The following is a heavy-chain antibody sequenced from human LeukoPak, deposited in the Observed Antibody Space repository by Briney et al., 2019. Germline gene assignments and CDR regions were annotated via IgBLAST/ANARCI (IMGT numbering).Heavy chain of an antibody. D-gene: IGHD2-15*01. CDR2: IIPILGIA. CDR1: GGTFSSYA. V-gene: IGHV1-69*04. CDR3: ARGGYCSGGSCYSGWFDP. Sequence: GAPVKVSCKASGGTFSSYAISWVRQAPGQGLEWMGRIIPILGIANYAQKFQGRVTITADKSTSTAYMELSSLRSEDTAVYYCARGGYCSGGSCYSGWFDPWGQGTLVTVSS. J-gene: IGHJ5*02.